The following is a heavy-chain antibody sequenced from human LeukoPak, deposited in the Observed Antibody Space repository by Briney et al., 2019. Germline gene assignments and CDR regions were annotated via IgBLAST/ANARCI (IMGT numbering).Heavy chain of an antibody. V-gene: IGHV3-21*01. Sequence: PGGSLRLSCAASGLTFSSYGFHWLRQAPGKGLEWVSSIGSRSAYTYYADSVKGRFTISRDNTKNSLYLQMNSLRAGDTAVYYCARGGLNFDAFDIWGQGTMVTVSS. CDR3: ARGGLNFDAFDI. CDR2: IGSRSAYT. D-gene: IGHD1-7*01. CDR1: GLTFSSYG. J-gene: IGHJ3*02.